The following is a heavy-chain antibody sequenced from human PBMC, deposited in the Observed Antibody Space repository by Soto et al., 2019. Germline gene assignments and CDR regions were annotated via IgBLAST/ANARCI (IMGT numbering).Heavy chain of an antibody. Sequence: ASVKVSCKVSGYTLTELSMHWVRQAPGKGLEWMGGFDPEDGETIYAQKFQGRVTMTEDTSTDTAYMELSSLRSEDTAVYYCARGRRLLWFGELLNVRYNWFDPWGQGTLVTVSS. J-gene: IGHJ5*02. V-gene: IGHV1-24*01. CDR3: ARGRRLLWFGELLNVRYNWFDP. CDR2: FDPEDGET. D-gene: IGHD3-10*01. CDR1: GYTLTELS.